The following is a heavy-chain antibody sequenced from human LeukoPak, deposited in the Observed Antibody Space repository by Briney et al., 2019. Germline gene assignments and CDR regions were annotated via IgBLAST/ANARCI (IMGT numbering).Heavy chain of an antibody. CDR3: ARDVMGVKCGGSCGAFDI. CDR1: GFTFSSYA. CDR2: ISYDGSNK. D-gene: IGHD2-15*01. V-gene: IGHV3-30*09. J-gene: IGHJ3*02. Sequence: GGSLRLSCAASGFTFSSYAMHWVRQAPGKGLEWVAVISYDGSNKYYADSVKGRFAISRDNSKNTLYLQMNSLRAEDTAVYCCARDVMGVKCGGSCGAFDIWGQGTMVTVSS.